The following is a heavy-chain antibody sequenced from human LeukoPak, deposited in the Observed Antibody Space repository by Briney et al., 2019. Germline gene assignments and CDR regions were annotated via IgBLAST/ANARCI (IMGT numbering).Heavy chain of an antibody. D-gene: IGHD6-13*01. CDR1: GFRFSDYW. J-gene: IGHJ4*02. CDR3: ARDPGRGGAAAMDY. Sequence: GSLRLSCVASGFRFSDYWMNWVRQAPGKGLEWVANIKQDGREENYVGSVKGRFTISRDNAKNSLYLQMNSLRAEDSAVYYCARDPGRGGAAAMDYWGQGTLVTVSP. CDR2: IKQDGREE. V-gene: IGHV3-7*01.